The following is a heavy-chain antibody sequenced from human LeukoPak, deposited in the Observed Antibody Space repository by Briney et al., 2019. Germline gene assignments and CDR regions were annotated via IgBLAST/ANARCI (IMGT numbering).Heavy chain of an antibody. CDR2: IYYTGST. Sequence: SETLSLTCTVSGGSISGNYWNWIRQPPGKGLEWIGYIYYTGSTNYNPSLESRVTMSVDTSKNQVSLRLSSVTAADTAVYYCARVLVVTAIRGHYFDYWGQGTLVTVSS. CDR3: ARVLVVTAIRGHYFDY. V-gene: IGHV4-59*12. J-gene: IGHJ4*02. CDR1: GGSISGNY. D-gene: IGHD2-21*02.